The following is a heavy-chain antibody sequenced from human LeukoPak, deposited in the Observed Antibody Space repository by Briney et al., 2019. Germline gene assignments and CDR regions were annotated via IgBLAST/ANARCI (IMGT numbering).Heavy chain of an antibody. Sequence: ASVKVSCKASGGTFSSYAISWVRQAPGQGLEWMGRIIPILGIANYAQKFQGRVTITADKSTSTAYMELSSLRSEDTAVYYCARHPRIYGSGSYLDYWGQGTLVTVSS. CDR1: GGTFSSYA. V-gene: IGHV1-69*04. CDR2: IIPILGIA. J-gene: IGHJ4*02. D-gene: IGHD3-10*01. CDR3: ARHPRIYGSGSYLDY.